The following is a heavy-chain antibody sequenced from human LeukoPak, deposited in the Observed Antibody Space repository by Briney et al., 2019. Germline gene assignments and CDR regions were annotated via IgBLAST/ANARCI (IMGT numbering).Heavy chain of an antibody. J-gene: IGHJ4*02. D-gene: IGHD2-15*01. CDR2: IYSGGST. CDR3: AREGYCSGGSCYQYYFDY. CDR1: GFTVSSNY. Sequence: GGSLRVSCAASGFTVSSNYMSWVRQAPGNGLEWVSVIYSGGSTYYADSVKGRFTISRDNSKNTLYLQMNSLRAEDTAVYYCAREGYCSGGSCYQYYFDYWGQGTLVTVSS. V-gene: IGHV3-66*01.